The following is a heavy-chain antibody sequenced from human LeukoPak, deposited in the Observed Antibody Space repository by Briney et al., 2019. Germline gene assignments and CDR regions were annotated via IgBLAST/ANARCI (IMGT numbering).Heavy chain of an antibody. V-gene: IGHV1-46*01. D-gene: IGHD5-12*01. CDR1: GYTFTSHY. Sequence: EASVKVSCKASGYTFTSHYIHWVRQAPGQGLEWMGIINPSGGSTSYAQKFQGRVTITADKSTSTAYMELSSLRSEDTAVYYCGRSNGDGYHAFDIWGQGTMVTVSS. J-gene: IGHJ3*02. CDR2: INPSGGST. CDR3: GRSNGDGYHAFDI.